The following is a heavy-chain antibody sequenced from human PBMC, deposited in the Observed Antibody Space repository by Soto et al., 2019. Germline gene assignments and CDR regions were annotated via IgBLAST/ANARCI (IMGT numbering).Heavy chain of an antibody. CDR3: AKNGQPPYYYYGLDV. J-gene: IGHJ6*02. Sequence: GASVKVSCKASGYTFTRYGISWVRQAPGQGLEWMGWISGYNGDTNYAQKFQGRVSMTIDTSTTTAYMELRSLTSDGMAVYYCAKNGQPPYYYYGLDVWGQGTKVTVSS. CDR1: GYTFTRYG. D-gene: IGHD2-8*01. CDR2: ISGYNGDT. V-gene: IGHV1-18*03.